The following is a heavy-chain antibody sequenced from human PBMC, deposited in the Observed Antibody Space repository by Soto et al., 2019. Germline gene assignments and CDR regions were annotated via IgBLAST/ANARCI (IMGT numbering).Heavy chain of an antibody. CDR3: ARDRGSGWYGGAYYFDY. CDR2: ISYDGSNK. CDR1: GFTFSSYA. D-gene: IGHD6-19*01. Sequence: QVQLVESGGGVVQPGRSLRLSCAASGFTFSSYAMHWVRQAPGKGLEWVAVISYDGSNKYYADSVKGRFTISRDNSKNTLYLQMNSLRAEDTAVYYCARDRGSGWYGGAYYFDYWGQGTLVTVSS. V-gene: IGHV3-30-3*01. J-gene: IGHJ4*02.